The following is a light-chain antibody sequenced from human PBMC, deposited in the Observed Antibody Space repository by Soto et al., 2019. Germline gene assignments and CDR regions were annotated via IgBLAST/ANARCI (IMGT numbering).Light chain of an antibody. CDR3: QQFGSSPYT. Sequence: EIVLTQSPATLSVSPGERATLSCRASQGVSTSFLAWYQQKPGHAPRLLIHAASTRASGIPDRFSGSGSGTDFTLTISRLEPEDFAVYYCQQFGSSPYTFGQGTKVDIK. V-gene: IGKV3-20*01. CDR1: QGVSTSF. CDR2: AAS. J-gene: IGKJ2*01.